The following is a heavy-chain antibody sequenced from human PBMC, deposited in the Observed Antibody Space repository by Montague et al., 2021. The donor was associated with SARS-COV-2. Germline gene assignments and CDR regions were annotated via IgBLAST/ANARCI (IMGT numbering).Heavy chain of an antibody. D-gene: IGHD5-12*01. V-gene: IGHV3-23*01. CDR1: GFSFSRYA. Sequence: SLRLSCAASGFSFSRYAMIWVRQAPGKGPEWVSGISGASVRIYYADSVKGRFTISRDNSKNTLYVQMNSLRAEDTAVYYCVKVRDSGYDYPNGLDSWGQGTLVTVSS. CDR2: ISGASVRI. CDR3: VKVRDSGYDYPNGLDS. J-gene: IGHJ5*02.